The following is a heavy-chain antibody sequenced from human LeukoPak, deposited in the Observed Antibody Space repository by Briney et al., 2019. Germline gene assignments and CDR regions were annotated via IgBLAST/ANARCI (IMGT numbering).Heavy chain of an antibody. D-gene: IGHD4/OR15-4a*01. CDR1: GFTFSSYS. J-gene: IGHJ4*02. CDR2: ISSSSSTI. V-gene: IGHV3-48*01. CDR3: ARGAPQLDY. Sequence: PGGSLRLSCTASGFTFSSYSMNWVRQAPGKGLEWVSYISSSSSTIYYADSVKGRFTFSRDNAKNSLYLQMNSLRAEDTAVYYCARGAPQLDYWGQGTLVTVSS.